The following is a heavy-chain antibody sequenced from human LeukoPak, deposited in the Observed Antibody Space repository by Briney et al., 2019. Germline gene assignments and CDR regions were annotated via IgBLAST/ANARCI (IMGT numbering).Heavy chain of an antibody. D-gene: IGHD6-6*01. Sequence: ASVKVSCKASGYTFTSYGISWVRQAPGQGLEWMGWISAYNGNTNYAQKFQGRVTMTTDTSTSTAYMELRSLRSDDTAVYYCARTYSSSSGSDFDYWGQGTLVTVSS. J-gene: IGHJ4*02. CDR2: ISAYNGNT. CDR1: GYTFTSYG. V-gene: IGHV1-18*01. CDR3: ARTYSSSSGSDFDY.